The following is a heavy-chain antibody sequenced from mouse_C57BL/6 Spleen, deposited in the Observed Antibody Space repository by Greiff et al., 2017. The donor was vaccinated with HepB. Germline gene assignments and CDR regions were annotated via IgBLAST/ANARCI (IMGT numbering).Heavy chain of an antibody. V-gene: IGHV10-1*01. CDR2: IRSKSNNYAT. J-gene: IGHJ2*01. D-gene: IGHD2-4*01. CDR1: GFSFNTYA. Sequence: GGGLVQPKGSLTLSCAASGFSFNTYAMNWVRQAPGKGLEWVARIRSKSNNYATYYADSVKDRFTISRDDSESMLYLQMNNLKTEDTAMYYCVRQDYDYDYFDYWGQGTTLTVSS. CDR3: VRQDYDYDYFDY.